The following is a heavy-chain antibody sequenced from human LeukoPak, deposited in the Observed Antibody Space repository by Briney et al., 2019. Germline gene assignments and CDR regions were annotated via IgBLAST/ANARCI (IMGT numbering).Heavy chain of an antibody. D-gene: IGHD5-18*01. CDR2: ISSSGSTI. V-gene: IGHV3-48*03. CDR1: GFTFSSYE. Sequence: GGSLRLSCAASGFTFSSYEMNWVRQAPGKGLEWVSYISSSGSTIYYADSVEGRFTISRDNAKNSLYLQMNSLRAEDTAVYYCARVGHSYGYPDYWGQGTLVTVSS. J-gene: IGHJ4*02. CDR3: ARVGHSYGYPDY.